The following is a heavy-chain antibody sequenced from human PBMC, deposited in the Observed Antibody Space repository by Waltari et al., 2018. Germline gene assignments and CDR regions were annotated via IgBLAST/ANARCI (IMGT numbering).Heavy chain of an antibody. J-gene: IGHJ5*02. D-gene: IGHD2-21*01. CDR2: ISGNNGHT. CDR1: GFTLSAYG. Sequence: QVQLVQSGAEVKKPGSSGKVPCKASGFTLSAYGISWVRQAPGQGLEWMGGISGNNGHTNHAQKFQGRLIMTEDTSATTVYMELTYLTSDDTAVYYCARERHRLMEEGYLMALDPWGQGTLVTVSS. CDR3: ARERHRLMEEGYLMALDP. V-gene: IGHV1-18*01.